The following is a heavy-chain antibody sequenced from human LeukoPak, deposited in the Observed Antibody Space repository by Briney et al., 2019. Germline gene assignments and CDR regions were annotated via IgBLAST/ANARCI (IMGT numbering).Heavy chain of an antibody. CDR1: GFTFSSYA. CDR2: IRSSATGT. Sequence: GGSLRLSCAASGFTFSSYAMSWVRQAPGKGLEWVSLIRSSATGTYYADSVKGRFTISRDNAKNSLYLQMNSLRAEDTAVYFCARDRGSGWYGDLGYWGQGTLVTVSS. V-gene: IGHV3-23*01. CDR3: ARDRGSGWYGDLGY. J-gene: IGHJ4*02. D-gene: IGHD6-19*01.